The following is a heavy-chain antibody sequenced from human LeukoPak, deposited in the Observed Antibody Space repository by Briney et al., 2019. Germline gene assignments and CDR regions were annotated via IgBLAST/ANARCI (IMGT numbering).Heavy chain of an antibody. CDR3: AKHVWTSVWFFDY. CDR1: VFTFSNYA. CDR2: ISGRGGQR. D-gene: IGHD6-19*01. V-gene: IGHV3-23*01. J-gene: IGHJ4*02. Sequence: GGSLRLSCEASVFTFSNYALSWVRGARGRGVKCGSLISGRGGQRHYADSVKGRFTISRDNSKNTLYLQMNSLKAEDTAVYYCAKHVWTSVWFFDYWGQGTLVTVSS.